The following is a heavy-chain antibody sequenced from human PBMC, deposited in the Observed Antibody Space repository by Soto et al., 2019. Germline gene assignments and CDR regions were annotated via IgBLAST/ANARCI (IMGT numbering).Heavy chain of an antibody. CDR1: GFTFTSSA. CDR2: IVVGSGNT. Sequence: SVKVSCKASGFTFTSSAVQWVRQARGQRLEWIGWIVVGSGNTNYAQKFQERVTITRDMSTSTAYMELSSLRSEDTAVYYCAADFSATPAGYYYYGMDVWGQGTTVTVSS. CDR3: AADFSATPAGYYYYGMDV. V-gene: IGHV1-58*01. J-gene: IGHJ6*02. D-gene: IGHD1-26*01.